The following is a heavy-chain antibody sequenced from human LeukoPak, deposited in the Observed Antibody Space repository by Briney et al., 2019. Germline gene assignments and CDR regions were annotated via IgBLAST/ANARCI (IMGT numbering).Heavy chain of an antibody. V-gene: IGHV4-39*01. CDR2: IRNSGNA. CDR1: GDSFSSSSHY. CDR3: ARHVYGEYGPGDY. Sequence: SETLSLTCTVSGDSFSSSSHYWGWLRQPPGRGLEWIGSIRNSGNAYYSPSLKSRVTISVDTSKNQFSLKLSSVTAADTAVYYCARHVYGEYGPGDYWGQGILVTVSS. D-gene: IGHD4-17*01. J-gene: IGHJ4*02.